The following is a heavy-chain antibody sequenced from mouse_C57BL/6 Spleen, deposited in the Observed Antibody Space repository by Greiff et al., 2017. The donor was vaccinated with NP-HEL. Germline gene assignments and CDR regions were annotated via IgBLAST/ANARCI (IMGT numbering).Heavy chain of an antibody. Sequence: EVQRVESGGGLVKPGGSLKLSCAASGFTFSSYTMSWVRQTPEKRLEWVATISGGGGNTYYPDSVKGRFTISRDNAKNTLYLQMSSLRSEDTALYYCARSDGYYSWYFDVWGTGTTVTVSS. D-gene: IGHD2-3*01. CDR1: GFTFSSYT. J-gene: IGHJ1*03. V-gene: IGHV5-9*01. CDR3: ARSDGYYSWYFDV. CDR2: ISGGGGNT.